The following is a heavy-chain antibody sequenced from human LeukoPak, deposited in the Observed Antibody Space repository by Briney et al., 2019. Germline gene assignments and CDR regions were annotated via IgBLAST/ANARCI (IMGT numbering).Heavy chain of an antibody. D-gene: IGHD3-9*01. V-gene: IGHV1-8*02. CDR3: ATELRYFDWLSPRLGAFDI. CDR2: MNPNSGNT. Sequence: ASVKVSCKSSGYTFTGYYMHWVRQAPGQGLEWMGWMNPNSGNTGYAQKFQGRVTMTRNTSISTAYMELSSLRSEDTAVYYCATELRYFDWLSPRLGAFDIWGQGTMVTVSS. J-gene: IGHJ3*02. CDR1: GYTFTGYY.